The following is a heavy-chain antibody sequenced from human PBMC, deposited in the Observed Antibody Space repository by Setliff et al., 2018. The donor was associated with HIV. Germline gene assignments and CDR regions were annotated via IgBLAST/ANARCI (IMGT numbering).Heavy chain of an antibody. CDR2: ISSSGAHI. CDR1: GFTFSSYS. V-gene: IGHV3-21*01. D-gene: IGHD6-19*01. CDR3: AREDSSGELDY. J-gene: IGHJ4*02. Sequence: PGGSLRLSCAASGFTFSSYSMNWVRQAPGKGLEWVASISSSGAHIFSADSLKGRFSISRDNAKNSLYLQMNSLRAEDTAVYYCAREDSSGELDYWGQGTLVTVSS.